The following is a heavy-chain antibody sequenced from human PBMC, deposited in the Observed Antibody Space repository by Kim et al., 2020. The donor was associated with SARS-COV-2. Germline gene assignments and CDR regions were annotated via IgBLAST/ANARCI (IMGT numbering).Heavy chain of an antibody. Sequence: ASVKVSCKASGYTFTSYAMNWVRQAPGQGLEWMGWINTNTGNPTYAQGFTGRFVFSLDTSVSTAYLQISSLKAEDTAVYYCARSVGDIVVVPAAKGGEIFWFDPWGQGTLVTVSS. CDR2: INTNTGNP. J-gene: IGHJ5*02. CDR3: ARSVGDIVVVPAAKGGEIFWFDP. CDR1: GYTFTSYA. V-gene: IGHV7-4-1*02. D-gene: IGHD2-2*01.